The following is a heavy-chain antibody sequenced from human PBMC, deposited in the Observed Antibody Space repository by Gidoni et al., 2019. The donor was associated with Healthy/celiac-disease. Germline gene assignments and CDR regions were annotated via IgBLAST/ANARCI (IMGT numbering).Heavy chain of an antibody. Sequence: EVQLLESGGGLVQHGGSLRLSCAASGFTFSSYAMSWVRQAPGKGLEWVSAISGSGGSTYYADSVKGRFTISRDNSKNTLYLQMNSLRAEDTAVYYCAKGLGQLVAAEGYWGQGTLVTVSS. D-gene: IGHD6-13*01. CDR1: GFTFSSYA. V-gene: IGHV3-23*01. J-gene: IGHJ4*02. CDR3: AKGLGQLVAAEGY. CDR2: ISGSGGST.